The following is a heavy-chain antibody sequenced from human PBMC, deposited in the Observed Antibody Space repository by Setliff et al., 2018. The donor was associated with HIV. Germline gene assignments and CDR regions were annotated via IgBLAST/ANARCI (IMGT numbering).Heavy chain of an antibody. V-gene: IGHV4-59*11. D-gene: IGHD4-17*01. CDR2: IYSTGST. CDR1: GPSINIHY. Sequence: KTSETLSLTCTVSGPSINIHYWSWIRQSPGKGFEWIGYIYSTGSTNYNPSLQSRVTISMVASRSQFSLKVTSVTAADTAVYYCAKGAGFYGDYTFDHWGQGRQVTVSS. CDR3: AKGAGFYGDYTFDH. J-gene: IGHJ4*02.